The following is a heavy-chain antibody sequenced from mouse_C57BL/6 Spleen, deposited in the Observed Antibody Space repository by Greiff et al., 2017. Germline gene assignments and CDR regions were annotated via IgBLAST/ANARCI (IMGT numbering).Heavy chain of an antibody. J-gene: IGHJ1*03. CDR2: IDPETGGT. V-gene: IGHV1-15*01. CDR3: TFTVVARYFDV. CDR1: GYTFTDYE. Sequence: VQLQESGAELVRPGASVTLSCKASGYTFTDYEMHWVKQTPVHGLEWIGAIDPETGGTAYNQKFKGKAILTADKSSSTAYMELRSLTSEDSAVYYCTFTVVARYFDVWGTGTTVTVSS. D-gene: IGHD1-1*01.